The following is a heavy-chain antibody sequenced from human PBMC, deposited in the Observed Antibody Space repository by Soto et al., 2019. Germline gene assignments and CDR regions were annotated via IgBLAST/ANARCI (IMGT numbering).Heavy chain of an antibody. Sequence: QVQLQESGPGLVKPSETLSLTCTVSGGSVSTSSYYWSWIRQPPGKGLQWIGYIYYSGSTNYNPSLKSRATISIDTSKNQFSLRLSSVTAADTAVYYCARGRLVAGAIPYDYWGQGTLVTVSS. J-gene: IGHJ4*02. CDR2: IYYSGST. CDR3: ARGRLVAGAIPYDY. V-gene: IGHV4-61*01. CDR1: GGSVSTSSYY. D-gene: IGHD1-26*01.